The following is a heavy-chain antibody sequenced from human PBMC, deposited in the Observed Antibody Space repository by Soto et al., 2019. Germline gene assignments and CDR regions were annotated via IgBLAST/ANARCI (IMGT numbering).Heavy chain of an antibody. J-gene: IGHJ4*02. V-gene: IGHV2-5*02. CDR1: GFSLSTSGVG. CDR2: IYWDDDK. Sequence: QITLKECPTLVKPTQTLTLTCTFSGFSLSTSGVGVGWIRQPPGNALEWLALIYWDDDKHYSPSLKSRLTITKDTSKHQVVLTLTNMDPVDTATYYCAHRPSYCSGGSCYSGFDYWGQGTLVPVSS. CDR3: AHRPSYCSGGSCYSGFDY. D-gene: IGHD2-15*01.